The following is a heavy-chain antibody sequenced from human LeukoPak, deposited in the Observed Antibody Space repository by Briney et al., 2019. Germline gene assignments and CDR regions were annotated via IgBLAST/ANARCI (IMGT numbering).Heavy chain of an antibody. D-gene: IGHD3-22*01. CDR3: ASFITSTYYYDTNAFDI. CDR2: IKLDGSEK. V-gene: IGHV3-7*03. J-gene: IGHJ3*02. Sequence: GGSLRLSCVASGFTFGKYWMSWVRQAPGKGLEWVANIKLDGSEKNYVDSVKGRFTISRDNTKNSLYLQMNSLRVEDTAVFYCASFITSTYYYDTNAFDIWGQGTMVTVSS. CDR1: GFTFGKYW.